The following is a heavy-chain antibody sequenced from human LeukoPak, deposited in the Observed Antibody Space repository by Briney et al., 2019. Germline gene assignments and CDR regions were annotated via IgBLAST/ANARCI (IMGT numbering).Heavy chain of an antibody. D-gene: IGHD6-6*01. CDR1: GFTFSSYA. V-gene: IGHV3-23*01. J-gene: IGHJ4*02. Sequence: GGSLRLSCAASGFTFSSYAMYWVRQAPEKGLEWVSGISGSGGSTYYADSVKGRFTISRDNSKNTLYLQMKSLRAEDTAVYYCAKDRGYSSSSASVFDYWGQGTLVTVSS. CDR2: ISGSGGST. CDR3: AKDRGYSSSSASVFDY.